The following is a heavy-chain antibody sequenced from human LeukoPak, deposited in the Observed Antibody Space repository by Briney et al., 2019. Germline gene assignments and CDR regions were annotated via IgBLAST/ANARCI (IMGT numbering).Heavy chain of an antibody. CDR1: GGSISSGSNC. CDR2: IHSNGNT. J-gene: IGHJ5*02. Sequence: SQTLSLTCTVSGGSISSGSNCWSWIRQPAGKGLEWIGHIHSNGNTNYNPSLKSRVTISVDTSKNHFSLKLSSVTAADTAVYYCARDARHRYCSSTTCYRGWLDPWGQGTLVTVSS. D-gene: IGHD2-2*01. CDR3: ARDARHRYCSSTTCYRGWLDP. V-gene: IGHV4-61*09.